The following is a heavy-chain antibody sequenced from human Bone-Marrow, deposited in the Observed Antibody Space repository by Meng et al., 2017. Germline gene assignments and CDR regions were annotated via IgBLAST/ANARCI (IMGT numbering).Heavy chain of an antibody. Sequence: GESLKISCAASGFTFSSYDMHWVRQAPGKGLEWVAVICYDGSNKYYADSVKGRFTISRDNSKNTLYLQMNSLRAEDTAVYYCAREKSYCGVECYSGYFDYWGQGTLVTVSS. J-gene: IGHJ4*02. CDR1: GFTFSSYD. CDR3: AREKSYCGVECYSGYFDY. CDR2: ICYDGSNK. V-gene: IGHV3-30*04. D-gene: IGHD2-21*01.